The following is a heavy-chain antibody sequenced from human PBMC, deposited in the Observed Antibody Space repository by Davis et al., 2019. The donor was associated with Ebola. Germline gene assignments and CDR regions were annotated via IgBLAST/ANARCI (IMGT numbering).Heavy chain of an antibody. J-gene: IGHJ4*02. Sequence: SETLSLTCAVSGGSISSSNWWSWVRQPPGKGLEWIGEIYHGGSTNYNPSLKSRVTISVDKSKNQFSLKLSSVTAADTAVYYCASYNWNYGAFDYWGQGTLVTVSS. CDR3: ASYNWNYGAFDY. V-gene: IGHV4-4*02. D-gene: IGHD1-7*01. CDR1: GGSISSSNW. CDR2: IYHGGST.